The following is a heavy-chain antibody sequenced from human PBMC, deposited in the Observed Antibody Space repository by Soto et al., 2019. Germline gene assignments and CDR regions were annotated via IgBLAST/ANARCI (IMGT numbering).Heavy chain of an antibody. J-gene: IGHJ4*02. CDR1: GYSFTSYW. CDR2: IYPGDSDT. Sequence: GESLKISCKGSGYSFTSYWIGWVRQMPGKGLEWMGIIYPGDSDTRYSPSFQGQVTISADKSISTAYLQWSSLKASDTAMYYCARHGKSNYYDSSGPRDYWGQGTLVTVS. CDR3: ARHGKSNYYDSSGPRDY. V-gene: IGHV5-51*01. D-gene: IGHD3-22*01.